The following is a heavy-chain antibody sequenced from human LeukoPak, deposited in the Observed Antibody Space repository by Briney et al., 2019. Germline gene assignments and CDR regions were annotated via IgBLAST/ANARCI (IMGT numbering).Heavy chain of an antibody. J-gene: IGHJ4*02. D-gene: IGHD4-17*01. Sequence: SQTLSLTCTVSGGSISSGDYYWSWIRQPPGKCLEWIGYIYYSGSTYYNPSLKSRVTISVDTSKNQFSLKLSSVTAADTAVYYCARGIPAYGDYYFDYWGQGTLVTVSS. CDR1: GGSISSGDYY. V-gene: IGHV4-30-4*01. CDR2: IYYSGST. CDR3: ARGIPAYGDYYFDY.